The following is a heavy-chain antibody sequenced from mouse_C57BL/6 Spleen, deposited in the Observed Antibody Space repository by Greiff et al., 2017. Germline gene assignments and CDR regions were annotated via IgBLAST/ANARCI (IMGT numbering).Heavy chain of an antibody. D-gene: IGHD1-1*01. V-gene: IGHV1-18*01. CDR1: GYTFTDYN. CDR2: INPNNGGT. Sequence: VQLQQSGPELVKPGASVKIPCKASGYTFTDYNMDWVKQSHGKSLEWIGDINPNNGGTIYNQKFKGKATLTVDKSSSTAYMELRSLTSEDTAVYYCARSRGTTVVEYFDVWGTGTTVTVSS. J-gene: IGHJ1*03. CDR3: ARSRGTTVVEYFDV.